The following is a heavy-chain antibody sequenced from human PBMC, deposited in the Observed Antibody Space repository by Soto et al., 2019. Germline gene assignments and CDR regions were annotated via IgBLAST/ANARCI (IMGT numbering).Heavy chain of an antibody. D-gene: IGHD3-10*01. CDR2: IYWDDDK. CDR1: GFSLSTSGVG. Sequence: SGPTLVKPTQTLTLTCTFSGFSLSTSGVGVGWIRQPPGKALEWLALIYWDDDKRYSPSLKSRLTITKDTSKNQVVLTMTNMDPVDTATYYCAHRSFSGGSGSNYRPFIPSRDAFDIWGQGTMVTVSS. CDR3: AHRSFSGGSGSNYRPFIPSRDAFDI. V-gene: IGHV2-5*02. J-gene: IGHJ3*02.